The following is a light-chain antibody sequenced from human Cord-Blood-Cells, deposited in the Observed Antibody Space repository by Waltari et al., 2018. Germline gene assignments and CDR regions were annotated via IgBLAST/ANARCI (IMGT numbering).Light chain of an antibody. CDR3: CSYAGSSTWV. CDR2: EGS. J-gene: IGLJ3*02. Sequence: QSALTQLASVPGSPAQSITIHCTGTSSDVGSYNLVSWSQQHRGKAPKRMIYEGSKRHSGVSNRFSGSKSANTASLTISGLQAEDEADYYCCSYAGSSTWVFGGGTKLTVL. V-gene: IGLV2-23*01. CDR1: SSDVGSYNL.